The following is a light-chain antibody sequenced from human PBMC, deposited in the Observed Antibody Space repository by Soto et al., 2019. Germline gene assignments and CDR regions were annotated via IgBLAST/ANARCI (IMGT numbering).Light chain of an antibody. Sequence: EIVFTQSPAPLSLSPGGRATLSCRASQSVSSYLAWYQQKPGQAPRLLIYDASNRATGIPARFSGSGSGTDFTLTISSLEPEDFAVYYCQQRSNWPRTFGQGTKVDIK. CDR1: QSVSSY. CDR3: QQRSNWPRT. J-gene: IGKJ1*01. CDR2: DAS. V-gene: IGKV3-11*01.